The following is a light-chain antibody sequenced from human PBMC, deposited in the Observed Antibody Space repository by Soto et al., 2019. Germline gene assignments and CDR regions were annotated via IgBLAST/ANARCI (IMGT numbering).Light chain of an antibody. CDR2: GTS. J-gene: IGKJ1*01. Sequence: ETVLTQSPGTLSLSPGERATLSCRASQSVSSSYLAWYQQKPGQAPRLLIYGTSSRATGIPDRFSGSGSGTDFTLTISRLEPEDFAVYYCQQHDHSPRTFGQGTKV. V-gene: IGKV3-20*01. CDR1: QSVSSSY. CDR3: QQHDHSPRT.